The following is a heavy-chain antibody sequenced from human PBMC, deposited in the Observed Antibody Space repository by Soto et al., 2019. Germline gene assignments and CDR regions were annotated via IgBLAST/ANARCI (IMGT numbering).Heavy chain of an antibody. CDR3: AIGLMGGYSYGDYYYYGMDV. V-gene: IGHV4-30-2*01. Sequence: SETLSLTCAVSGGSISSGGYSWSWIRQPPGKGLECIGYIYNSGSTYYNPSLKSRVTISVDRSKNQFSLKLSSVTAADTAVYYCAIGLMGGYSYGDYYYYGMDVWGQGTTVTVSS. D-gene: IGHD5-18*01. CDR1: GGSISSGGYS. CDR2: IYNSGST. J-gene: IGHJ6*02.